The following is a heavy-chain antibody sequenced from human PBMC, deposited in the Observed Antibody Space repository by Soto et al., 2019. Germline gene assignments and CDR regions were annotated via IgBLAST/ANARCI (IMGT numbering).Heavy chain of an antibody. CDR2: MSGSGSSE. V-gene: IGHV3-11*01. CDR1: GFTFSDHY. Sequence: LRLSCAASGFTFSDHYMAWIRQAPGKGLEIVAHMSGSGSSEDYGDSVKGRFSIFRENSKNLLFLQMFFLRAEDTAVYYCAKWHTYYYDSRAFSGFDCWGRGTLVTVSS. J-gene: IGHJ4*02. CDR3: AKWHTYYYDSRAFSGFDC. D-gene: IGHD3-22*01.